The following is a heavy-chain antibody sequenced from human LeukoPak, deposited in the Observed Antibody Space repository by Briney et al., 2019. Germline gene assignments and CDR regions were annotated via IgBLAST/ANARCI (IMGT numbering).Heavy chain of an antibody. Sequence: GGFLRLSCAASGFTFSSYAMSWVRQAPGKGLEWVSAISGSGGSTYYADSVKGRFTISRDNSKNTLYLQMNSLRAEDTAVYYCAKGGYGSGSYFILDPWGQGTLVTVSS. D-gene: IGHD3-10*01. CDR3: AKGGYGSGSYFILDP. CDR2: ISGSGGST. J-gene: IGHJ5*02. V-gene: IGHV3-23*01. CDR1: GFTFSSYA.